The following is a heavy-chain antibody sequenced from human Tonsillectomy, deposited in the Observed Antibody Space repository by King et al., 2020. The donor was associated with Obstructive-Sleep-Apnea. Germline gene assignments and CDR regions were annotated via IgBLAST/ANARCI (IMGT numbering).Heavy chain of an antibody. J-gene: IGHJ4*02. V-gene: IGHV4-39*01. D-gene: IGHD4-17*01. CDR1: GGSISSSSYY. Sequence: QLQESGPGLVKPSETLSLTCTVSGGSISSSSYYWGWIRQPPGKGLEWIGSIYYSGSTYYNPSLKSRVTISVDTSKNQFSLKLSSVTAADTAVYYCARRGDYGDPYPYFDYWGQGTLVTVSS. CDR3: ARRGDYGDPYPYFDY. CDR2: IYYSGST.